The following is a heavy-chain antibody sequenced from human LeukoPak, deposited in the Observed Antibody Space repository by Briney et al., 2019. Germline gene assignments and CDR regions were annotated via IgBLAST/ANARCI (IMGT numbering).Heavy chain of an antibody. J-gene: IGHJ2*01. CDR1: GFTVSSNY. CDR3: ATSPATGNIYFDL. Sequence: GGSLRLSCAASGFTVSSNYMGWVRQAPGKGLEWVSVLYSGGNTYYADSVKGRFTISRDNSKNTLYLQMNGLRAEDTAVYYCATSPATGNIYFDLWGRGTLVTVSS. CDR2: LYSGGNT. V-gene: IGHV3-66*01. D-gene: IGHD6-13*01.